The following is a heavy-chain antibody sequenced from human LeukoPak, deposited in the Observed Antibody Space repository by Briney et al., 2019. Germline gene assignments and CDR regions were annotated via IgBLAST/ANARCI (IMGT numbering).Heavy chain of an antibody. CDR1: GGSISSYY. CDR3: ASSGVYDEYFDY. Sequence: SETLSLTCTVSGGSISSYYWSWIRQPPGKGLEWIGYIYYSGSTNYNPSLKSRVTISVDTSKNQFSLKLSSVTAADTAVYYCASSGVYDEYFDYWGQGTLVTVSS. J-gene: IGHJ4*02. CDR2: IYYSGST. V-gene: IGHV4-59*08. D-gene: IGHD2-8*01.